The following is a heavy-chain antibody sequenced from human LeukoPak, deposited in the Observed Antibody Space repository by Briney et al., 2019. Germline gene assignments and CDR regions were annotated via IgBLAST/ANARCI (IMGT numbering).Heavy chain of an antibody. CDR2: MNPNSGNT. V-gene: IGHV1-8*03. Sequence: ASVKVSCKASGYTFTSYDINWVRQATGQGLEWMGWMNPNSGNTGYAQKFQGRVTITRNTPISTAYMELSSLRSEDTAVYYCARPSRYCSSTSCFDYWGQGTLVTVSS. CDR1: GYTFTSYD. CDR3: ARPSRYCSSTSCFDY. D-gene: IGHD2-2*01. J-gene: IGHJ4*02.